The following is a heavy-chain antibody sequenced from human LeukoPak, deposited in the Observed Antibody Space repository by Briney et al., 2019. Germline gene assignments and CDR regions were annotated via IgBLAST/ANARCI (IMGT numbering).Heavy chain of an antibody. J-gene: IGHJ4*02. CDR3: AKDGGSGWQFDY. CDR2: ISYDGSNK. D-gene: IGHD6-19*01. V-gene: IGHV3-30*18. Sequence: GGSLRLSCAASGFTFSSYGMHWVRQAPGKGLEWVAVISYDGSNKYYADSVKGRFTISRDNSKNTLYLQMNSLRAEDTAVYYCAKDGGSGWQFDYWGQGTLVTVSS. CDR1: GFTFSSYG.